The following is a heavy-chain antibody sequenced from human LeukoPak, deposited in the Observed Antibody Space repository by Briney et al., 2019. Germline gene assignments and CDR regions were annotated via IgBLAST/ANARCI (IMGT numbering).Heavy chain of an antibody. CDR2: IYHSGST. J-gene: IGHJ4*02. CDR3: ARDQGGYSYGSSGGYFDY. V-gene: IGHV4-38-2*02. CDR1: GYSISSGYY. Sequence: TSETLSPTCTVSGYSISSGYYWGWIRQPPGKGLEWIGSIYHSGSTYYNPSLKSRVTISVDTSKNQFSLKLSSVTAADTAVYYCARDQGGYSYGSSGGYFDYWGQGTLVTVSS. D-gene: IGHD5-18*01.